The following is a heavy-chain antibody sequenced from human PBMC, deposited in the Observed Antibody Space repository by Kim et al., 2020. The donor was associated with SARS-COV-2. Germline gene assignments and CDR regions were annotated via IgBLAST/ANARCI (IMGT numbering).Heavy chain of an antibody. D-gene: IGHD6-13*01. Sequence: GGSLRLSCAASGFTFSSYAMHWVRQAPGKGLEWVAVISYDGSNKYYADSVKGRFTISRDNSKNTLYLQMNSLRAEDTAVYYCARATNGAAAGTMVFDS. CDR3: ARATNGAAAGTMVFDS. CDR1: GFTFSSYA. J-gene: IGHJ5*01. CDR2: ISYDGSNK. V-gene: IGHV3-30-3*01.